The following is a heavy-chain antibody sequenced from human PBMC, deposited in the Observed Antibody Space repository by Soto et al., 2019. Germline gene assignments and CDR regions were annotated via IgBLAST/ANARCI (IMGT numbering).Heavy chain of an antibody. Sequence: SETLSLTCTVSGGSITNYYWGWIRQPPGKGLEWIGYIYYRGNAYYNPSLKSRVTISVDTSTDQFSLNLRSVTAADTAGDFCARISTGFDAWGQGTLATAAS. D-gene: IGHD2-8*02. J-gene: IGHJ4*02. CDR1: GGSITNYY. CDR3: ARISTGFDA. V-gene: IGHV4-59*01. CDR2: IYYRGNA.